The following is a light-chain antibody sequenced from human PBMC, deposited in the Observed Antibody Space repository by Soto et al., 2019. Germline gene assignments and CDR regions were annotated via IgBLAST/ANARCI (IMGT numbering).Light chain of an antibody. CDR3: SSYTSSSTPWV. V-gene: IGLV2-14*01. CDR2: EVT. J-gene: IGLJ3*02. Sequence: QSVLTQPASVSGSPGQSITISCTGTSSDVGGYNYVSWYQQCPGKAPKLMIYEVTNRPSGVSNRFSGSKSGNTASLTISGLQAEDEADYYCSSYTSSSTPWVFGGGTKLTVL. CDR1: SSDVGGYNY.